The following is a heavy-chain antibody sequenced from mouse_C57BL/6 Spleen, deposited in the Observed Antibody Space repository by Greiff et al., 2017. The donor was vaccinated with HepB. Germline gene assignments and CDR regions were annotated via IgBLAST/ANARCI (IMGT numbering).Heavy chain of an antibody. D-gene: IGHD3-3*01. CDR3: ASGGQLPDY. Sequence: QVQLQQPGAELVMPGASVKLSCKASGYTFTSYWMHWVKQRPGHGLEWIGEIDPSDSYTNYNQKFKGKSTLTVDKASSTAYMQLSSLTSEDSAVYYCASGGQLPDYWGQGTTLTVSS. J-gene: IGHJ2*01. CDR2: IDPSDSYT. CDR1: GYTFTSYW. V-gene: IGHV1-69*01.